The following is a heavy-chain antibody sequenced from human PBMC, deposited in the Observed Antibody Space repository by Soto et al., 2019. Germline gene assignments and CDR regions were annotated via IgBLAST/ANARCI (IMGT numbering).Heavy chain of an antibody. CDR1: GFTFSSYS. D-gene: IGHD2-15*01. V-gene: IGHV3-21*01. Sequence: GGSLRLSCAASGFTFSSYSMNWVRQAPGKGLEWVSSISSSSSYIYYADSVKGRFTISRDNAKNSLYLQMNSLRAEDTAVYYCTGSSAVVAATVFDYWGQGTLVTVSS. CDR2: ISSSSSYI. J-gene: IGHJ4*02. CDR3: TGSSAVVAATVFDY.